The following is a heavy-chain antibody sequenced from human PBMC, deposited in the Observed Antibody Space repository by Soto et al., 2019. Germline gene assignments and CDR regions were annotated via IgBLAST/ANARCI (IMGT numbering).Heavy chain of an antibody. V-gene: IGHV1-69*10. CDR1: GGALSRYT. D-gene: IGHD2-15*01. Sequence: VKVDCKGAGGALSRYTFSWVRQTPRQGLEWMGRVIPNLGVTNYAKKFQGRFTIVVDTSTSTAYMELNSLRYEDTAVYYCARDKGYCSDTSCPDFDYWGQGTLLTVSS. J-gene: IGHJ4*02. CDR2: VIPNLGVT. CDR3: ARDKGYCSDTSCPDFDY.